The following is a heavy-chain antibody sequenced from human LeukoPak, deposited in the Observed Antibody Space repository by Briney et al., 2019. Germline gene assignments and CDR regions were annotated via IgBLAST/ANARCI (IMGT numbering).Heavy chain of an antibody. CDR1: GGSISSYY. J-gene: IGHJ4*02. Sequence: SETLSLTCTVSGGSISSYYWSWIRQPPGKGLEWIGYIYYSGSTNYNPSLKSRVTISVDTSKNQFSLKLSSVTAADTAVYYCAREGIELTNLFDYWGQGTLVTVSS. CDR2: IYYSGST. D-gene: IGHD1-7*01. CDR3: AREGIELTNLFDY. V-gene: IGHV4-59*12.